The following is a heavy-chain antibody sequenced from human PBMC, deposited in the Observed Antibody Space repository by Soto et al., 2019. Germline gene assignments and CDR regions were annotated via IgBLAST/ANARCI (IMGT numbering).Heavy chain of an antibody. CDR1: GGSISSYY. CDR2: IYYSGST. Sequence: QVQLQESGPGLVKPSETLSLTCTVSGGSISSYYWSWIRQPPGKGLEWIGYIYYSGSTNYNPSLKSLVTISVDTSKNQFSLKLSSVIAADTAVYYCARFVYDFWSGSLYYYYYMDVWGKGTTVTVSS. V-gene: IGHV4-59*01. D-gene: IGHD3-3*01. CDR3: ARFVYDFWSGSLYYYYYMDV. J-gene: IGHJ6*03.